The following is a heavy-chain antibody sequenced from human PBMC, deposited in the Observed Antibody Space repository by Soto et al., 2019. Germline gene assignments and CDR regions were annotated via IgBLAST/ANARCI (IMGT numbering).Heavy chain of an antibody. D-gene: IGHD2-15*01. Sequence: PGGSLRLSCAASGFTFSSYSMNWVRQALGKGLEWVSSISSSSSYIYYADSVKGRFTISRDNAKNSLYLQMNSLRAEDTAVYYCARDPSGYCSGGSCYKTVSFYFDYWGQGTLVTVSS. CDR3: ARDPSGYCSGGSCYKTVSFYFDY. CDR2: ISSSSSYI. J-gene: IGHJ4*02. V-gene: IGHV3-21*01. CDR1: GFTFSSYS.